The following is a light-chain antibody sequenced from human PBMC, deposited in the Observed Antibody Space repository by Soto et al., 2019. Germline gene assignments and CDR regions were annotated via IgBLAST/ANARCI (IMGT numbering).Light chain of an antibody. V-gene: IGKV1-5*01. CDR1: QSISSW. CDR3: QEYNSYSRT. J-gene: IGKJ1*01. Sequence: DIQMTQSPSTLSASVGDRVTITCRASQSISSWLAWYQQKPGKAPKLLIFDASSLERGVPSRFSGSGSGTEFTLTISSLQPDDFATYHCQEYNSYSRTFGQGTKVVIK. CDR2: DAS.